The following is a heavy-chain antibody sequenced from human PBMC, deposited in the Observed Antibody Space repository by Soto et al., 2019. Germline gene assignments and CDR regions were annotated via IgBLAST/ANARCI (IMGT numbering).Heavy chain of an antibody. J-gene: IGHJ6*02. CDR3: AKGFEGRYDFWSGYPYYYYYGTDV. CDR2: ISYDGSNK. CDR1: GFTFSSYG. V-gene: IGHV3-30*18. D-gene: IGHD3-3*01. Sequence: GGSLRLSCAASGFTFSSYGMHWVRQAPGKGLEWVAVISYDGSNKYYADSVKGRFTISRDNSKNTLYLQMNSLRAEDTAVYYCAKGFEGRYDFWSGYPYYYYYGTDVWGQGTTVTVYS.